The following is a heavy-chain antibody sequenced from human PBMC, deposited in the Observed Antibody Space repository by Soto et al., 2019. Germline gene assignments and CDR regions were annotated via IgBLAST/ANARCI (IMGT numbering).Heavy chain of an antibody. Sequence: SETLSLTCAVYGGSFSDFYWSWVRQPPGKGLEWIGEVNDRGTTNYNPSLRSRVTLLVDTSKNQVYLKVSSVTAANTAVYYCVRVRGKCRGTNCCPPLYYYYYGMDVWGQGTTVTVSS. V-gene: IGHV4-34*01. D-gene: IGHD2-2*01. CDR1: GGSFSDFY. CDR2: VNDRGTT. J-gene: IGHJ6*02. CDR3: VRVRGKCRGTNCCPPLYYYYYGMDV.